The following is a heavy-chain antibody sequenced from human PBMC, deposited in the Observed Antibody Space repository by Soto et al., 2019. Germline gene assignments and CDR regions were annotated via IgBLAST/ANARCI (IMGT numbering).Heavy chain of an antibody. Sequence: GESLRLSCAASGFTFSSYWMHWVRQAPGKGLVWVSRINSDGSSTSYADSVKGRFTISRDNAKNTLYLQMNSLRAEDTAVYYCASQPTLRYFDWLLDYWGQGT. CDR3: ASQPTLRYFDWLLDY. D-gene: IGHD3-9*01. CDR2: INSDGSST. CDR1: GFTFSSYW. V-gene: IGHV3-74*01. J-gene: IGHJ4*02.